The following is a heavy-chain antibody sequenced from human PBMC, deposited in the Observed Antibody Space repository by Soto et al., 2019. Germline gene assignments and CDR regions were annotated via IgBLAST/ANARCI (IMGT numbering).Heavy chain of an antibody. J-gene: IGHJ1*01. CDR3: ARDPDCGGDCYLGPAEYFQH. D-gene: IGHD2-21*02. CDR2: ISAYNGNT. V-gene: IGHV1-18*01. CDR1: GYTFTSYG. Sequence: ASVKVSCKASGYTFTSYGISWVRQAPGQGLEWMGWISAYNGNTNYAQKLQGRVTMTTDTSTSTAYMELRSLRSDDTAVYYSARDPDCGGDCYLGPAEYFQHWGQGTLVTVSS.